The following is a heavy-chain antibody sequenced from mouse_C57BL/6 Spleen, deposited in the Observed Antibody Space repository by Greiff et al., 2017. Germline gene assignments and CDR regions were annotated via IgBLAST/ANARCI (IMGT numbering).Heavy chain of an antibody. CDR1: GYSITSGYY. J-gene: IGHJ3*01. Sequence: EVQLQQSGPGLVKPSQSLSLTCSVTGYSITSGYYWNWIRQFPGNKLEWMGYISYDGSNNYNPSLKNRISITRDTSKNQFFLKLNSVTTEDTATYYCASYYGSEGFAYWGQGTLVTVSA. D-gene: IGHD1-1*01. CDR2: ISYDGSN. CDR3: ASYYGSEGFAY. V-gene: IGHV3-6*01.